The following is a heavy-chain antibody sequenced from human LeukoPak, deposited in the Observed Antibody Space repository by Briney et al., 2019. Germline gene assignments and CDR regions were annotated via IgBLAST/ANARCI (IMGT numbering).Heavy chain of an antibody. CDR3: AKGEIAARLTGFVFYYYAMDV. Sequence: PGGSLRLSCAASGLIVSHNYMNWVRQAPGRGLEWVAVVYGDGSTDYANSVKGRFTISRHNSKNTLSLQMNSLRAEDTAVYYCAKGEIAARLTGFVFYYYAMDVWGQGTTVTVSS. CDR1: GLIVSHNY. CDR2: VYGDGST. V-gene: IGHV3-53*04. D-gene: IGHD6-6*01. J-gene: IGHJ6*02.